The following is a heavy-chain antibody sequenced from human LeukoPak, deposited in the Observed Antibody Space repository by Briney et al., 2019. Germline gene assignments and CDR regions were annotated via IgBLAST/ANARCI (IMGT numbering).Heavy chain of an antibody. CDR3: AGMHRYYARSGYWAQ. V-gene: IGHV3-23*01. J-gene: IGHJ4*02. D-gene: IGHD3-22*01. CDR1: GFTFGSYA. Sequence: GGSLRLSCAASGFTFGSYAMSWVRQAPGKGLEWVSGISTSGGTTSYAESVKGRFTVSRDNPRNTLYMEMNSLRDEDTAVYYSAGMHRYYARSGYWAQWGQVTLVSVSS. CDR2: ISTSGGTT.